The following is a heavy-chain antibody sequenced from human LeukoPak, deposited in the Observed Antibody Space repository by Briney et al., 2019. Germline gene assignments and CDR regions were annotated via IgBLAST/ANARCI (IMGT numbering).Heavy chain of an antibody. CDR2: VYHSRST. CDR3: ASDENNISWFYY. Sequence: SETLSLTCSVSGSSITSGYYWGWIRQPPGKGPEWIGTVYHSRSTYYNPSLKSRASISVDTSKNQFSLKLSSVTAADTAVYYCASDENNISWFYYWGQGTLVTVSS. D-gene: IGHD6-13*01. CDR1: GSSITSGYY. V-gene: IGHV4-38-2*02. J-gene: IGHJ4*02.